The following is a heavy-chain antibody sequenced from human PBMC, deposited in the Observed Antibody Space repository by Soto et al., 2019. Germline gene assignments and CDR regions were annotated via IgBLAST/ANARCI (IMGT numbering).Heavy chain of an antibody. CDR1: GFTFSSYV. Sequence: QVHLVESGGGVVQPGRSLRLSCATSGFTFSSYVMHWVRQAPGKGLEWVAVISYDGSNKYYADSVKGRFTISRDNSKNTLYLQMTTLRAEDTAVYYCARDPYGMDVWGQGTTVTVSS. J-gene: IGHJ6*02. CDR3: ARDPYGMDV. CDR2: ISYDGSNK. V-gene: IGHV3-30-3*01.